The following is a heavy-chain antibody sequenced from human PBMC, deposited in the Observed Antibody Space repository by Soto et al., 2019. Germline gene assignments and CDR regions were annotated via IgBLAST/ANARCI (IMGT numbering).Heavy chain of an antibody. CDR1: GGSISSSSYY. J-gene: IGHJ5*02. V-gene: IGHV4-39*01. Sequence: QLQLQESGPGLVKPSETLSLTCTVSGGSISSSSYYWGWIRQPPGKGLEWIGSIYYTGSTYYNPSLTSRVNTSLHTPKNQSSLKLSSVTAAHTAVYYCARHRGGSHWANWFDPWGQGTLAPVSS. CDR2: IYYTGST. D-gene: IGHD1-26*01. CDR3: ARHRGGSHWANWFDP.